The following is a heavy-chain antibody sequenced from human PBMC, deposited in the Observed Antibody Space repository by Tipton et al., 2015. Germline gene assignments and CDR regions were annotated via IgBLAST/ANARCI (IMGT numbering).Heavy chain of an antibody. CDR1: GGSISSITW. J-gene: IGHJ5*02. V-gene: IGHV4-4*02. CDR2: IYHSGNT. D-gene: IGHD6-13*01. CDR3: ARARGYSSWYATRTWFDP. Sequence: TLSLTCTVSGGSISSITWWTWVRQPPGKGLEWIGQIYHSGNTNYNPSLKSRVTISVDTSKNQFSLRLSSVTAADTAVYYCARARGYSSWYATRTWFDPWGQGTLVTVSS.